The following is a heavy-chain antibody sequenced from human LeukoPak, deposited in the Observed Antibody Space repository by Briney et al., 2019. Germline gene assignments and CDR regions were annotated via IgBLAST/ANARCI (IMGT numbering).Heavy chain of an antibody. CDR2: IYTGGST. V-gene: IGHV4-4*07. CDR3: ARDMAAAPYNWFDP. Sequence: PSETLSLTCTVSGGSITSYYWSWIRQPAGKGLEWIGLIYTGGSTNYNPSLKSRVTMSVDTSKNQFSLKLSSVTAADTAVYYCARDMAAAPYNWFDPWGQGNLVSVSS. CDR1: GGSITSYY. D-gene: IGHD6-13*01. J-gene: IGHJ5*02.